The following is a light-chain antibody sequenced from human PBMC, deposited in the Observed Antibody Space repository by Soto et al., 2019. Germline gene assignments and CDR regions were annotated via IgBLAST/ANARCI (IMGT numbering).Light chain of an antibody. CDR3: QQHRNYPVT. Sequence: DIQMTQSPSTLSASVGDRVIITCRASQSVSSWLAWYQHKPGKAPKLLIYKASRLESGVPSRFSGSGSGTEFTLTISSLQPDDFATYYCQQHRNYPVTFGQGTRLEMK. J-gene: IGKJ5*01. CDR2: KAS. V-gene: IGKV1-5*03. CDR1: QSVSSW.